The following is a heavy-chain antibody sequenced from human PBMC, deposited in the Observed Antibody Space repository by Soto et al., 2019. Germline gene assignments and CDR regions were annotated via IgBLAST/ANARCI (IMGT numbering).Heavy chain of an antibody. CDR3: ARSTGRY. J-gene: IGHJ4*02. D-gene: IGHD2-21*01. V-gene: IGHV4-30-4*01. CDR2: IYSSGST. Sequence: PSETLSLTCTFSGCSISSGTYYLSWIRQPPGKGLEWIGYIYSSGSTYYNPSLKSRVTISIDTSKNQFSLKLASVTAADTAVYYCARSTGRYWGQGTLVTVSS. CDR1: GCSISSGTYY.